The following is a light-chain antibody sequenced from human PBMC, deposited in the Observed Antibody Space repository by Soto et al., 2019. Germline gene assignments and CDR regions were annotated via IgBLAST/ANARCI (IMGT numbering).Light chain of an antibody. Sequence: VVMTQSPVTLSVSPGERATLSCRASPSISSNLAWYQQKPGQAPRLLIYGASTRATGIPARFSGSGSGTGFTLTISSLQSEDSAVYYCQQYNNWPLTFGGGTKVEIK. CDR1: PSISSN. V-gene: IGKV3-15*01. J-gene: IGKJ4*01. CDR3: QQYNNWPLT. CDR2: GAS.